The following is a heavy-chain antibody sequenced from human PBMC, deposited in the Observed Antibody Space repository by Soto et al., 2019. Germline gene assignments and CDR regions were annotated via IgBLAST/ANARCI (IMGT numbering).Heavy chain of an antibody. V-gene: IGHV1-18*01. D-gene: IGHD6-19*01. CDR1: GYTFTSYG. CDR3: ARDHSSGWYYLSYYYGMDV. CDR2: ISAYNGNT. J-gene: IGHJ6*02. Sequence: QVQLVQSGAEVKKPGASVKVSCKASGYTFTSYGISWVRQAPGQGLEWMGWISAYNGNTNYAQKLQGRVTMTTDTSTSTAYMELRSLRSNDTAVSYCARDHSSGWYYLSYYYGMDVWGQGTTVTVSS.